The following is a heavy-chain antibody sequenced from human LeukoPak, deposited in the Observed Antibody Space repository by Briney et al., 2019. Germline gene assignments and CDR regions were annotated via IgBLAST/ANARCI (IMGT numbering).Heavy chain of an antibody. V-gene: IGHV4-59*01. Sequence: KPSETLSLTCTVSGGSISSYYWSWIRQPPGKGLEWIGYIYYSGSTKYNPSLKSRVTISIDTSKNQFSLKLNSVTAADTAVYYCARTGYCSGGSCYGGWFDPWGQGTLVSVSS. CDR2: IYYSGST. CDR1: GGSISSYY. J-gene: IGHJ5*02. D-gene: IGHD2-15*01. CDR3: ARTGYCSGGSCYGGWFDP.